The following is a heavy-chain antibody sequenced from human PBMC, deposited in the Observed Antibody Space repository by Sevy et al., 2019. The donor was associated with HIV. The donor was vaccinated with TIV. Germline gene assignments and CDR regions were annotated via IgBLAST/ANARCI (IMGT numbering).Heavy chain of an antibody. CDR1: GFTFSRFW. CDR3: AKALNPALESMIEVIFRSLKGFDV. V-gene: IGHV3-7*03. CDR2: INQDGSER. D-gene: IGHD3-22*01. J-gene: IGHJ3*01. Sequence: GGSLRLSCAASGFTFSRFWMSWVRQAPGKGLEWVANINQDGSERYYVDSVKGRFTISRDNAKNSLYLQMNSLRADDTAVYYCAKALNPALESMIEVIFRSLKGFDVWGQGTMVTVSS.